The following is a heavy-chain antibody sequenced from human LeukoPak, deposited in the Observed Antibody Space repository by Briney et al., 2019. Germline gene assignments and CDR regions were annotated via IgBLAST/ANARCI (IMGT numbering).Heavy chain of an antibody. J-gene: IGHJ4*02. Sequence: PGGSLRLSCAASGFTFSSYAMHWVRQAPGKGLEWVAVISYDGNNKFYADSVKGRFTISRDNSKNTLYLQMNSLRAEDTAVYYCARGVVAVAGPDYWGQGTLVTVSS. V-gene: IGHV3-30-3*01. CDR1: GFTFSSYA. D-gene: IGHD6-19*01. CDR3: ARGVVAVAGPDY. CDR2: ISYDGNNK.